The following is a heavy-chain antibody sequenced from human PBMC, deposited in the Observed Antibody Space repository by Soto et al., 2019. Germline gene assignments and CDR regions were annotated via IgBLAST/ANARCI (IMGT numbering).Heavy chain of an antibody. D-gene: IGHD6-19*01. Sequence: VGSLRLSCAASGFTVSSNYMSWVRQAPGKGLEWVSVIYSGGSTYYADSVKGRFTISRDNSKNTLYLQMNSLRAEDTAVYYCARDVLGIAVAGTSWFDPWGQGTLVTVSS. V-gene: IGHV3-53*01. CDR2: IYSGGST. J-gene: IGHJ5*02. CDR3: ARDVLGIAVAGTSWFDP. CDR1: GFTVSSNY.